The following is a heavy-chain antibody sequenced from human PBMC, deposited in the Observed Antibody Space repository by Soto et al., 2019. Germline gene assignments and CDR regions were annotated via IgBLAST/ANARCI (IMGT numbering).Heavy chain of an antibody. CDR3: ASLWEDFDY. V-gene: IGHV4-39*02. Sequence: QLQLQESGPGLVKPSETLSLTCTVSGGSIIISSYYWVWLRQPPGKGLEWIGSIYYSGSTYYNPSHKSRVTISVDTSKIHFSLKLSSVTAADTAVYYCASLWEDFDYWGQGTLITVSS. J-gene: IGHJ4*02. CDR1: GGSIIISSYY. D-gene: IGHD1-26*01. CDR2: IYYSGST.